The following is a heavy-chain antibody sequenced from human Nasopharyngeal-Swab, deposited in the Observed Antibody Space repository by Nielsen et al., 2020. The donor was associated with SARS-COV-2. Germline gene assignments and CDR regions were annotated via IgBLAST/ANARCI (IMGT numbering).Heavy chain of an antibody. V-gene: IGHV7-4-1*02. CDR2: INTNTGNP. CDR3: ARGVPSQYYYGSGDY. D-gene: IGHD3-10*01. J-gene: IGHJ4*02. CDR1: GYTFTSYA. Sequence: ASVKVSCKASGYTFTSYAMNWVRQAPGQGLEWMGWINTNTGNPTYAQGFTGRFVFSLDTYVSTAYLQISSLKAEDTAVYYCARGVPSQYYYGSGDYWGQGTLVTVSS.